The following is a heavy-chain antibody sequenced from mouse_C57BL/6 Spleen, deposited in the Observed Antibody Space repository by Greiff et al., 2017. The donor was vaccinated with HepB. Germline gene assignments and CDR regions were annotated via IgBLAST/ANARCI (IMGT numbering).Heavy chain of an antibody. D-gene: IGHD1-1*02. CDR3: ARYPYGAYAMDY. J-gene: IGHJ4*01. V-gene: IGHV1-69*01. CDR2: IDPSDSYT. CDR1: GYTFTSYW. Sequence: QVQLQQPGAELVMPGASVKLSCKASGYTFTSYWMHWVKQRPGQGLEWIGEIDPSDSYTNYNQKFKGKSTLTVDKSSSTAYMQLSSLTSEDSAVYYCARYPYGAYAMDYWGQGTSVTVSS.